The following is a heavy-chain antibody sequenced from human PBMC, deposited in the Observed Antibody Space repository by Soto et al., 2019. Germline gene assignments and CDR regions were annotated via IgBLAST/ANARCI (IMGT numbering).Heavy chain of an antibody. V-gene: IGHV3-30-3*01. Sequence: GGSLRLSCAASGFTFSSYAMHWVRQAPGKGLEWVAVISYDGSNKYYADSVKGRFTISRDNSKNTLYLQMNSLRAEDTAVYYCARDGTIFGVVIINYYYGMDVWGQGTTVTVSS. CDR3: ARDGTIFGVVIINYYYGMDV. D-gene: IGHD3-3*01. CDR2: ISYDGSNK. CDR1: GFTFSSYA. J-gene: IGHJ6*02.